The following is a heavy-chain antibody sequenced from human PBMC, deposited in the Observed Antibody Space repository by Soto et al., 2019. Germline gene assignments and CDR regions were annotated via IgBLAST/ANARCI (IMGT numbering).Heavy chain of an antibody. CDR3: ARFLTGTSLYYFDY. CDR2: IYYSGST. CDR1: GGSISSGGYY. J-gene: IGHJ4*02. Sequence: PSETLSLTCTVSGGSISSGGYYWSWIRQHPGKGLEWIGYIYYSGSTYYNPSLKSRVTISVDTSKNQFSLKLSSVTAADTAVYYCARFLTGTSLYYFDYWGQGTLVTVSS. V-gene: IGHV4-31*03. D-gene: IGHD1-7*01.